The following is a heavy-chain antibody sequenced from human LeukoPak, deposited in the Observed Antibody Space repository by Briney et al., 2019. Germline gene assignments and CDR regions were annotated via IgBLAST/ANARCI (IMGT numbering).Heavy chain of an antibody. V-gene: IGHV3-74*01. Sequence: GGSLRLSCAASGFTFETYWMHWVRQAPGKGLEWVSCINGYGSITNYADSVKGRFTISRDNAKDTLYLQMNSLRVEDTAVYYCARDDPTVTTGPPVGSWGQGTLVTVSS. D-gene: IGHD4-17*01. CDR3: ARDDPTVTTGPPVGS. CDR1: GFTFETYW. CDR2: INGYGSIT. J-gene: IGHJ4*02.